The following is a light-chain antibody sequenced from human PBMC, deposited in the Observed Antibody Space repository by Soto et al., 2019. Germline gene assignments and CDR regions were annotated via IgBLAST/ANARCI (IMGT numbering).Light chain of an antibody. J-gene: IGKJ1*01. V-gene: IGKV3-20*01. Sequence: PGESATLSCRASQTVTSGYLAWYQQKPGQAPRLLMYGVSTGATGIPDRFSGSGSGTDFTLTISSLQPEDVATYYCQKYNSAPRTFGQGTKVDIK. CDR3: QKYNSAPRT. CDR1: QTVTSGY. CDR2: GVS.